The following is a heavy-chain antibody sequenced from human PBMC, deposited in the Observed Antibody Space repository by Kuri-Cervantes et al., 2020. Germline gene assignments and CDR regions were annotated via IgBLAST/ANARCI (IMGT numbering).Heavy chain of an antibody. V-gene: IGHV4-39*01. Sequence: SETLSLTCPVYGGSFRSYYWGWIRQPPGKGLEWIGSIYYSGSTYYNPSLKSRVTISVDTSKNQFSLKLSSVTAADTAVYYCARLTVSGSYYFGQYYFFDYWGQGTLVTVSS. J-gene: IGHJ4*02. CDR1: GGSFRSYY. CDR2: IYYSGST. D-gene: IGHD1-26*01. CDR3: ARLTVSGSYYFGQYYFFDY.